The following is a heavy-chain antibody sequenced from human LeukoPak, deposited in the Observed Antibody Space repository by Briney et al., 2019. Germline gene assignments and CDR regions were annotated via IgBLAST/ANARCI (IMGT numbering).Heavy chain of an antibody. J-gene: IGHJ6*02. Sequence: GASVKVSCKASGGTFSSYAISWVRQAPGQGLEWMGGIIPIFGTANYAQKFQGRVTITADESTSTAYMELSSLRSEDTAVYYCARSRGPFPPYRSGGSCYYYGMDVWGQGTTVTVSS. D-gene: IGHD2-15*01. CDR1: GGTFSSYA. CDR2: IIPIFGTA. CDR3: ARSRGPFPPYRSGGSCYYYGMDV. V-gene: IGHV1-69*13.